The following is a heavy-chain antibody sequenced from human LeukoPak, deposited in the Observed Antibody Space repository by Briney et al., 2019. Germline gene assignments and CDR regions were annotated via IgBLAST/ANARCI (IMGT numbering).Heavy chain of an antibody. CDR3: ARDSYYGSGSYSFDY. CDR1: GFTFSSYS. Sequence: GGSLRLSCAASGFTFSSYSMNWVRQAPGKGLEWVSSISSSSSYIYYADSVKGRFTISRDNAKNSLYLQMNSLRAEDTAVYYCARDSYYGSGSYSFDYWGQGTLVTVSS. V-gene: IGHV3-21*01. CDR2: ISSSSSYI. J-gene: IGHJ4*02. D-gene: IGHD3-10*01.